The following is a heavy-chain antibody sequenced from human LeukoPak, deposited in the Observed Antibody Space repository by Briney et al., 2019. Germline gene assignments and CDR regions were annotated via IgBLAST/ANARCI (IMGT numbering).Heavy chain of an antibody. Sequence: GGSLRLSRATSGFTFTSYWMHWVRQAPGKGLVWVSRINPDGSGPIYADSVKGRFTISRDNAKNTLYLQMNSLRDEDTAVYYCARPTTTLEYWGQGTLVTVSS. CDR2: INPDGSGP. CDR1: GFTFTSYW. D-gene: IGHD1-7*01. V-gene: IGHV3-74*01. CDR3: ARPTTTLEY. J-gene: IGHJ4*02.